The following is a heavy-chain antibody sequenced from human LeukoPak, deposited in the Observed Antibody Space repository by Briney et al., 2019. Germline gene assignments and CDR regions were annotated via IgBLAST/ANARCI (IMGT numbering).Heavy chain of an antibody. CDR2: IKQDGREK. Sequence: GGSLRLSCAASGFTFNSYWMSWVRQAPGKGLEWVTIIKQDGREKYYVDSVKGRFTISKDNANDSLCLQMNSLRDDDTAVYYCARHPATGTVDYWGQEALVTVS. CDR1: GFTFNSYW. CDR3: ARHPATGTVDY. V-gene: IGHV3-7*05. J-gene: IGHJ4*02. D-gene: IGHD1-1*01.